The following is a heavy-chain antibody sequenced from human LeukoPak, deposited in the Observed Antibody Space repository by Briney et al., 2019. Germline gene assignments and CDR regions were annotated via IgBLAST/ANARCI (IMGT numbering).Heavy chain of an antibody. Sequence: GGSLRLSCAASGFTFNNYRMHWVRQAPGKGLVWVSRINSDGSSTGYADSVRGRFTISRDTAKNTLYLQMNSVRVEDTAMYYCAREEYSVRRGARLDHWGQGTLVIVSS. J-gene: IGHJ4*02. V-gene: IGHV3-74*01. CDR3: AREEYSVRRGARLDH. CDR2: INSDGSST. D-gene: IGHD4-11*01. CDR1: GFTFNNYR.